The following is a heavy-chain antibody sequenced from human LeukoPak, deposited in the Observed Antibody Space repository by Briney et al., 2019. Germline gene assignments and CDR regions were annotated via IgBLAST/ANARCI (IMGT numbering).Heavy chain of an antibody. CDR1: GGTFSSYA. V-gene: IGHV1-69*13. CDR2: IIPIFGTA. J-gene: IGHJ4*02. Sequence: GASVKVSCKASGGTFSSYAISWVRQAPGQGLEWMGGIIPIFGTANYAQKFQGRVTITADESTSTAYMELSSLRSEDTAVYYCARNEVEGDGYNLGSDYWGQGTLVTVSS. D-gene: IGHD5-24*01. CDR3: ARNEVEGDGYNLGSDY.